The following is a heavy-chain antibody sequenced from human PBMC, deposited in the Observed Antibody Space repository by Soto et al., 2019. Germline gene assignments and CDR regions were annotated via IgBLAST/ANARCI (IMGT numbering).Heavy chain of an antibody. V-gene: IGHV4-59*01. J-gene: IGHJ4*02. Sequence: PSETLSLTCLVSGCSLSRYYWSWIRQPPGKGLEWIGYVYSSGSTNSNPSLKSRVTISVDTSKNQFSLNLSSVTAADTAVYYCARVRDWGFDYWGQGALVTVSS. CDR2: VYSSGST. CDR3: ARVRDWGFDY. D-gene: IGHD7-27*01. CDR1: GCSLSRYY.